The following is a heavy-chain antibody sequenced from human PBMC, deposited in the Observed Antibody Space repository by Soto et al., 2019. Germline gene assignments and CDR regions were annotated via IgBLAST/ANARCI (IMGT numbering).Heavy chain of an antibody. Sequence: PGGSLKISCNGSGYSLTIYWIGLVLQMPGKGLEWMGIIYPCDSDTRYSPSFQGQVTISADKSISTAYLQWSSLKASDTAMYYCARWGGYSGSGYDAFDIWGQGTMVTVSS. CDR3: ARWGGYSGSGYDAFDI. D-gene: IGHD1-26*01. V-gene: IGHV5-51*01. J-gene: IGHJ3*02. CDR1: GYSLTIYW. CDR2: IYPCDSDT.